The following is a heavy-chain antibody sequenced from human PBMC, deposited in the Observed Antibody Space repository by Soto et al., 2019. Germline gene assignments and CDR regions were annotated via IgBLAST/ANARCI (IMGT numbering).Heavy chain of an antibody. J-gene: IGHJ6*03. V-gene: IGHV3-53*04. Sequence: GGSLRLSCAASGFTVSGNYMTWVRQAPGKGLEWLSVLYSSGTTYYADSVKGRFTISRHNSNKTLFLQMNSLRVDDTAVYYCARAAWGLWFGYMDVWGKGTTLTVSS. D-gene: IGHD3-10*01. CDR1: GFTVSGNY. CDR2: LYSSGTT. CDR3: ARAAWGLWFGYMDV.